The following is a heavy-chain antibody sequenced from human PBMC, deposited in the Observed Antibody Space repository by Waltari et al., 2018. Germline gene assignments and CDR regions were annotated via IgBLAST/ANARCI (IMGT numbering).Heavy chain of an antibody. V-gene: IGHV4-39*01. D-gene: IGHD6-6*01. CDR2: SYYGGST. CDR1: GGSISSSSYY. J-gene: IGHJ4*02. Sequence: QLQLQESGPGLVKPSETLSLTCTVSGGSISSSSYYWGWMRQPPGKGREWFGSSYYGGSTYYNPSLKSRVTISVDTSKNQFSLKLSSVTAADTAVYYCARHGRGRGIAARPRNFDYWGQGTLVTVSS. CDR3: ARHGRGRGIAARPRNFDY.